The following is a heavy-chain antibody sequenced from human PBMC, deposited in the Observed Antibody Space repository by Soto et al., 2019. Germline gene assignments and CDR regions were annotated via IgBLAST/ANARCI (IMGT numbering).Heavy chain of an antibody. J-gene: IGHJ4*02. Sequence: QVQLVQSGAEVNKPGASVKVSCKASGYTFITYGVSWVRQAPGQGLDWLGWISTYNGNTRYAERLQGRVTMTTDTTTNTAYMELRNLRSDDTAVYYCARGPTDYYDNSANYFLDYWGQGALVTFSS. V-gene: IGHV1-18*01. CDR1: GYTFITYG. CDR3: ARGPTDYYDNSANYFLDY. CDR2: ISTYNGNT. D-gene: IGHD3-22*01.